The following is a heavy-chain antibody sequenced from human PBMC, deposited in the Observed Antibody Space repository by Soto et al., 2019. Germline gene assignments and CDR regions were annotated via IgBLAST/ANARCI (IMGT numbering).Heavy chain of an antibody. CDR2: ISYSGNT. CDR1: GGSISSSSYY. J-gene: IGHJ6*02. D-gene: IGHD3-10*01. CDR3: ARRYSSGSGKYGVDL. V-gene: IGHV4-39*01. Sequence: QLQLQESGPGLVKPSEILSLTCTVSGGSISSSSYYWSWIRRPPGKGLEWIGSISYSGNTFYNPSLNGRGNIAGDRPKNQFSLRLSAVTAADTAVYYCARRYSSGSGKYGVDLWGQGTTVTVSS.